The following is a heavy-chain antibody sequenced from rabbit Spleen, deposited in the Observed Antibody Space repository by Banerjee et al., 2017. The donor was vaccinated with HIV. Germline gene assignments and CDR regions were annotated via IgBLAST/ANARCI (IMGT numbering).Heavy chain of an antibody. CDR1: GFSFSTYY. CDR3: ARDLVGVIGWNFYL. J-gene: IGHJ4*01. CDR2: INAATAKP. Sequence: QSLEESGGDLVKPGASLTLTCTASGFSFSTYYMCWVRQAPGKGLEWIACINAATAKPVYATWAKGRFTISRTSSTTVTLRMTSLTAADTATYFCARDLVGVIGWNFYLWGQGTLVTVS. D-gene: IGHD1-1*01. V-gene: IGHV1S40*01.